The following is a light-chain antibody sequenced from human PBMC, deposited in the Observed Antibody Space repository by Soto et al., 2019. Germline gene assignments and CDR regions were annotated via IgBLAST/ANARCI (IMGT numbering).Light chain of an antibody. Sequence: DIQMTQSPSTLSASVGDRVTITCRASQSISSWLGWYQQKPGKAPKLLIYKASNLESGVPSRFSGSGSGTEFTLTISSLQPDDVATYHCQQYNSYSRTFGQGTKVEIK. CDR3: QQYNSYSRT. CDR1: QSISSW. J-gene: IGKJ1*01. V-gene: IGKV1-5*03. CDR2: KAS.